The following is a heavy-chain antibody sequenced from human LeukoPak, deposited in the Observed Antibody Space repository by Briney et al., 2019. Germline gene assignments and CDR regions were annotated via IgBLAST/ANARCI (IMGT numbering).Heavy chain of an antibody. CDR3: TRDSGTYNWFDP. Sequence: GGSLTLSCAASRFTFSGSAIHWVRQSSGKGLEWVGQIDKKDKGYATATAYAASVKGRFTISRDDSINTAYLQMKSLKTEDTALYYCTRDSGTYNWFDPWGQGTLVTVSS. V-gene: IGHV3-73*01. D-gene: IGHD1-26*01. J-gene: IGHJ5*02. CDR2: IDKKDKGYATAT. CDR1: RFTFSGSA.